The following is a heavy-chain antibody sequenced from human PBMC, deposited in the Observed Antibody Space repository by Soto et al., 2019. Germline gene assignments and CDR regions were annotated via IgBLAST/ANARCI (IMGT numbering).Heavy chain of an antibody. D-gene: IGHD3-3*02. CDR2: IMPVFATP. J-gene: IGHJ6*02. CDR3: ARDKDRQQLGGNYYYILDV. CDR1: GGTFSTSA. V-gene: IGHV1-69*12. Sequence: QVQLMQSGAEVKKPGSSVKVSCKASGGTFSTSAISWVRQAPGEGLEWVGGIMPVFATPDYAQKFQGRVTISADESTTTDYLERTSLTTDATAVYYCARDKDRQQLGGNYYYILDVWGQGTAITVSS.